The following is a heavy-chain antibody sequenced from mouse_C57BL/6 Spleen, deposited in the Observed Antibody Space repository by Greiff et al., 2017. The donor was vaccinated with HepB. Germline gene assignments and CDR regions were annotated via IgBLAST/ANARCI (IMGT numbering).Heavy chain of an antibody. CDR1: GFSLTSYG. J-gene: IGHJ4*01. Sequence: VHLVESGPGLVAPSQSLSITCTVSGFSLTSYGVDWVRQSPGKGLEWLGVIWGVGSTNYNSALKSRLSISKDNSKRQVFLKMNSLQTDDTAMYYCARTPPLPWAMDYWGQGTSVTVSS. D-gene: IGHD2-10*01. V-gene: IGHV2-6*01. CDR3: ARTPPLPWAMDY. CDR2: IWGVGST.